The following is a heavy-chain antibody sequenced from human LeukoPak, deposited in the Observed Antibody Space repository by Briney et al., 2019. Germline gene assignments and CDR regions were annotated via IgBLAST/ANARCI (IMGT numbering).Heavy chain of an antibody. D-gene: IGHD2-2*03. Sequence: TSETLSFTCTVSGGSISSSSYYWGWLRQPPGKGLEWIGSICCSGSTYYNPSLKSRVTISVDTSKNQFSLKLSSVTAADTAVYYCARHTAGYCSSTSCYRSLYFDYWGQGTLVTVSS. V-gene: IGHV4-39*01. CDR1: GGSISSSSYY. CDR2: ICCSGST. CDR3: ARHTAGYCSSTSCYRSLYFDY. J-gene: IGHJ4*02.